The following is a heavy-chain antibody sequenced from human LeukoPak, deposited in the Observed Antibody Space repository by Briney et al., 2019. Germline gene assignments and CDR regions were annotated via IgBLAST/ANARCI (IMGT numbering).Heavy chain of an antibody. D-gene: IGHD3-10*01. V-gene: IGHV4-39*07. CDR2: IYYSGST. CDR3: ARDLRPFDY. CDR1: GGSISSSSYY. J-gene: IGHJ4*02. Sequence: SETLSLTCTVSGGSISSSSYYWGWIRQPPGKGLEWIGSIYYSGSTYYNPSLKSRVTISVDTSKNQFSLKLSSVTAADTAVYYCARDLRPFDYWGQGTLVTASS.